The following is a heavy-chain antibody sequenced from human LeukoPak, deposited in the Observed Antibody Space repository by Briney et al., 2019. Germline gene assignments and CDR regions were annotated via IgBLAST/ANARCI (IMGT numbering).Heavy chain of an antibody. CDR3: ARVHRGYEAFDI. CDR2: IYYSGST. J-gene: IGHJ3*02. V-gene: IGHV4-61*01. CDR1: GGSVNSGSYY. Sequence: SETLSLTCTVSGGSVNSGSYYWNWIRQPPGKGLEWIGYIYYSGSTNYNPSLKSRVTISVDTSKNQFSLKLSSVTAADTAVYYCARVHRGYEAFDIWGRGTLVTVSS. D-gene: IGHD3-10*01.